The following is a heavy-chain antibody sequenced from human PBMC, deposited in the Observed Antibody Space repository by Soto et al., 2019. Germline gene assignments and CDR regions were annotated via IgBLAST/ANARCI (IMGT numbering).Heavy chain of an antibody. V-gene: IGHV1-3*01. CDR2: LNGGVDGT. Sequence: QVRLIQSGPEMMQPGASVRVSCTASGFTALSYAFHWVRQAPGQGPEWLGWLNGGVDGTSYSQRLQGRVTISRDTSTNTVYLEVKSLTSEDTAVYYCARDVKGVTSFDYWGQGTLVTVSS. CDR3: ARDVKGVTSFDY. CDR1: GFTALSYA. J-gene: IGHJ4*02. D-gene: IGHD3-10*01.